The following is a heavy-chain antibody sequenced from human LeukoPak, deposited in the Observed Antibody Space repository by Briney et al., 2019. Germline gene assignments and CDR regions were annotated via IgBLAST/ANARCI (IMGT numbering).Heavy chain of an antibody. V-gene: IGHV4-61*02. D-gene: IGHD3-10*01. CDR3: ARGVPMVHWFDP. Sequence: SETLSLTCTVSGGSISSGSYYWSWIRQPAGKGLEWIGRIYTSGSTNYNPSLKSRVTISVDKSKNQFSLKLSSVTAADTAVYYCARGVPMVHWFDPWGQGTLVTVSS. J-gene: IGHJ5*02. CDR2: IYTSGST. CDR1: GGSISSGSYY.